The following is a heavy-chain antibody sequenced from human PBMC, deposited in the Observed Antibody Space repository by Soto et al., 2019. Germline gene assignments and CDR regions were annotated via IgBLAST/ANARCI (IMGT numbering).Heavy chain of an antibody. V-gene: IGHV1-69*13. J-gene: IGHJ5*02. Sequence: SVKVSCKASGGTFSSNGISWVRQAPGQGLEWMGGIIPIFGTANYAQKFQSRVTITADESTSTAYMELSSLRSEDTAVYYCARAMVRGVIMPTMYWFDPWGQGTLVTVSS. D-gene: IGHD3-10*01. CDR3: ARAMVRGVIMPTMYWFDP. CDR1: GGTFSSNG. CDR2: IIPIFGTA.